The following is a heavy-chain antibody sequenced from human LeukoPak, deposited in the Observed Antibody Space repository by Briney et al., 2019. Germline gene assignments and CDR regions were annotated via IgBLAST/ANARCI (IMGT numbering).Heavy chain of an antibody. V-gene: IGHV1-69*04. CDR2: IIPILGIA. Sequence: SVKVSCKASGGTFSSYAISWVRQVPGQGLEWMGRIIPILGIANYAQKFQGRVTITADKSTSTAYKELSSLGSEDTAVYYCARVHDSSGYTFDYWGQGTLVTVSS. CDR3: ARVHDSSGYTFDY. CDR1: GGTFSSYA. D-gene: IGHD3-22*01. J-gene: IGHJ4*02.